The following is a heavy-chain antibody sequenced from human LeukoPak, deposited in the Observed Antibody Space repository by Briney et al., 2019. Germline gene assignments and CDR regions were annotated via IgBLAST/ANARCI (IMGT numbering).Heavy chain of an antibody. D-gene: IGHD1-1*01. CDR1: GYTFTGYY. CDR3: AREQLVGTYYFDF. J-gene: IGHJ4*02. CDR2: INPSGGST. V-gene: IGHV1-46*01. Sequence: ASVKVSCKSSGYTFTGYYMHWVRQAPGQGLEWMGVINPSGGSTSYAQKFQGRVSLTRDTSTSTVYMELSSLRSEDTAVYYCAREQLVGTYYFDFWGQGTLVTVSS.